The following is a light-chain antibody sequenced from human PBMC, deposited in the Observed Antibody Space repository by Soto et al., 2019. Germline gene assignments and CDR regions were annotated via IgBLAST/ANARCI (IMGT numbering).Light chain of an antibody. CDR1: SNDVGGYDY. Sequence: QSVLSQPPSASGSPGQSVTISCTGTSNDVGGYDYVSWFQQHPGKAPKLMIYEVNKRPSGVPDRFSCSTSGNTASLTVSGLQAEDEADYYCSSYAGSNIVLFGGGTKVTVL. V-gene: IGLV2-8*01. CDR3: SSYAGSNIVL. J-gene: IGLJ2*01. CDR2: EVN.